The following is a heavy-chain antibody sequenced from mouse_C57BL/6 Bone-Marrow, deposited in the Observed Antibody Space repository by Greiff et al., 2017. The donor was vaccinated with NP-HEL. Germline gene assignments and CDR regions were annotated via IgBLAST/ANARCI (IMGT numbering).Heavy chain of an antibody. CDR1: GYAFTNYL. J-gene: IGHJ3*01. V-gene: IGHV1-54*01. CDR2: INPGSGGT. D-gene: IGHD2-3*01. CDR3: ARWGGYYVGFAY. Sequence: VQGVESGAELVRPGTSVKVSCKASGYAFTNYLIEWVKQRPGQGLEWIGVINPGSGGTNYNEKFKGKATLTADKSSSTAYMQLSSLTSEDSAVYFGARWGGYYVGFAYWGQGTLVTVSA.